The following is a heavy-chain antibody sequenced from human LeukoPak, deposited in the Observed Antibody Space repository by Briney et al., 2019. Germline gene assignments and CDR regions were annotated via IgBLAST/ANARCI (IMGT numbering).Heavy chain of an antibody. CDR1: GGSISSYY. CDR3: ARSDFWSGLYYWYFDL. CDR2: IYTSGST. J-gene: IGHJ2*01. V-gene: IGHV4-4*09. Sequence: KPSETLSLTCTVSGGSISSYYWSWIRQPPGKGLEWIGYIYTSGSTNYNPSLKSRVTISVDTSKNQFSLKLSSVTAADTAVYYCARSDFWSGLYYWYFDLWGRGTLVTVSS. D-gene: IGHD3-3*01.